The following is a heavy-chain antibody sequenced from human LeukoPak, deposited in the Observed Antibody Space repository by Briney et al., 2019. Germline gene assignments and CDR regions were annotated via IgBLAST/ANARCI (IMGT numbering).Heavy chain of an antibody. Sequence: GGSLRLSCAASGFTFSSYSMNWVRQAPGKGLEWVSSISSSSSYIYYADSVKGRFTISRDNAKNSLYLQMNSLRAEDTAVYYCARDRSSGTLDDAFDIWGRGTMVTVSS. D-gene: IGHD1-26*01. J-gene: IGHJ3*02. CDR1: GFTFSSYS. CDR3: ARDRSSGTLDDAFDI. CDR2: ISSSSSYI. V-gene: IGHV3-21*01.